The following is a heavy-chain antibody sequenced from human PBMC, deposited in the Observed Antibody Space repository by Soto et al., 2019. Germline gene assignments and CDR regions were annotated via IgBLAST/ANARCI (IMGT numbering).Heavy chain of an antibody. CDR2: ISSSSSYI. D-gene: IGHD1-26*01. CDR1: GFTFGSYS. Sequence: PGGSLRLSCAASGFTFGSYSMNWVRQAPGKGLEWVSSISSSSSYIYYADSVKGRFTISRDNAKNSLYLQINSLRAEDTAVYYCSRGYRGGIVGATAPIFDYWGQGSLVTVSS. CDR3: SRGYRGGIVGATAPIFDY. V-gene: IGHV3-21*01. J-gene: IGHJ4*02.